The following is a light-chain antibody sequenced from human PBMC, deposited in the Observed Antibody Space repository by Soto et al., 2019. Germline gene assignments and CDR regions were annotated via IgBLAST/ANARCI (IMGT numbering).Light chain of an antibody. CDR2: GAS. CDR3: QQYGSSPIT. Sequence: EIVLTQSPGTLSLSPGERATLSCRASQSVSRSYLGWYQQKPGQAPRLLIYGASSRATGIPDRFSGSGSGKDFTLTISRLEPEDTAVYYCQQYGSSPITFGQGTRLEIK. CDR1: QSVSRSY. J-gene: IGKJ5*01. V-gene: IGKV3-20*01.